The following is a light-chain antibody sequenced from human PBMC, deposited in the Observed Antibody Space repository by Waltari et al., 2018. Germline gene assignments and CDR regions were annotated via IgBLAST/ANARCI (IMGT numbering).Light chain of an antibody. CDR3: LLSYDDARGV. J-gene: IGLJ2*01. CDR1: TGPVTSGHY. V-gene: IGLV7-46*01. Sequence: QAVVTQEPSLTVSPGGTVTLTCGTTTGPVTSGHYPYWFQQKPGQAPRTLIFDTSHRQSWIPARFSGSRLGGKAALTLSGAQPEDAAIYYCLLSYDDARGVFGGGTTLTVL. CDR2: DTS.